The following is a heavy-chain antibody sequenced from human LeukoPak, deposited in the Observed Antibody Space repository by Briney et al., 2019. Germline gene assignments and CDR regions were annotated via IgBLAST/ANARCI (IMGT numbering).Heavy chain of an antibody. D-gene: IGHD2-15*01. Sequence: GGSLRLSCSASGFSFSNYAMYWVRQAPGKGREWVANIKQGGSEKYYVDSVKGRFTISRDNAKNSLYLQMNSLRAEDTAVYYCARDFGLRCSGGTCYSVYYYGMDVWGKGTTVTVSS. V-gene: IGHV3-7*03. J-gene: IGHJ6*04. CDR3: ARDFGLRCSGGTCYSVYYYGMDV. CDR2: IKQGGSEK. CDR1: GFSFSNYA.